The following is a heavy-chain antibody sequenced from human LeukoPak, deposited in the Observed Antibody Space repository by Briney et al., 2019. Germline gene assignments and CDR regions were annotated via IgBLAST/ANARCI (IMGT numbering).Heavy chain of an antibody. Sequence: ASVXVSCKASXXXXXXXXXXXXXXXXXXGLXWMXGXXPEEXETIXAXKFRGRLTMTEDTSTDTAYMALXSLRSXDTAVYYCTTDLDXWGQGSLVTVSS. V-gene: IGHV1-24*01. CDR3: TTDLDX. J-gene: IGHJ4*02. CDR2: XXPEEXET. CDR1: XXXXXXXX.